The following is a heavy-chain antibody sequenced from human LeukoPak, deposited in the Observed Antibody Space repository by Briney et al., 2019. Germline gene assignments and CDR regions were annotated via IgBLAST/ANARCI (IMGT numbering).Heavy chain of an antibody. Sequence: SETLSLTCAVYGGSFSGYYWSWIRQPPGKGLEWIGEINHSGSTNYNPSLKSRVTISVDTSKNQFSLKLSSVTAADTAVYYCAKRETVTSPMDVWGKGTTVTVSS. CDR1: GGSFSGYY. V-gene: IGHV4-34*01. D-gene: IGHD4-11*01. CDR3: AKRETVTSPMDV. CDR2: INHSGST. J-gene: IGHJ6*03.